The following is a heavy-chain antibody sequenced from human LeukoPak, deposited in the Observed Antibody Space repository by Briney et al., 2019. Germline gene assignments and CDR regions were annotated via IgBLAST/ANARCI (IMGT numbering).Heavy chain of an antibody. CDR1: GYTFSSYY. D-gene: IGHD3-22*01. J-gene: IGHJ4*02. CDR2: INPSAGST. CDR3: ARAYYYDRSAYYPGGDY. V-gene: IGHV1-46*01. Sequence: GASVKVSCKASGYTFSSYYLYWVRQAPGQGLEWMGIINPSAGSTSYAQKFQGRVTMTRDTSTSTVYMELSSLRSEDTAVYYCARAYYYDRSAYYPGGDYWGQGTLVTVSS.